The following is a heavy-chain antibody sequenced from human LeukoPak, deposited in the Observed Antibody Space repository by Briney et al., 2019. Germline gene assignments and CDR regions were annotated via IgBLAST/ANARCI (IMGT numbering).Heavy chain of an antibody. D-gene: IGHD1-26*01. CDR3: ARDGVPGATSEPYYYYYMDV. Sequence: GGSLRLSCAASGFTLSDYYTSWIRQAPGKGLEWVSYISSSGSTIYYADSVKGRFTISRDNAKNSLYLQMNSLRAEDTAVYYCARDGVPGATSEPYYYYYMDVWGKGTTVTISS. V-gene: IGHV3-11*01. J-gene: IGHJ6*03. CDR2: ISSSGSTI. CDR1: GFTLSDYY.